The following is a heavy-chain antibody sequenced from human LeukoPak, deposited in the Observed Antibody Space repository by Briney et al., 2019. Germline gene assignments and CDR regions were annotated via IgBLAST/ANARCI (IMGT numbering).Heavy chain of an antibody. Sequence: GGSLRLSCAASGFTFSNYWMNWVRQAPGKGLEWVSSISSSSRYTFYVDSVKGRFTISRDNAKNSLYLQMNSLRVEDTAVYYCARDEARGYDFRPQDHWGQGTLVSVSS. D-gene: IGHD3-3*01. CDR1: GFTFSNYW. CDR2: ISSSSRYT. CDR3: ARDEARGYDFRPQDH. V-gene: IGHV3-21*01. J-gene: IGHJ4*02.